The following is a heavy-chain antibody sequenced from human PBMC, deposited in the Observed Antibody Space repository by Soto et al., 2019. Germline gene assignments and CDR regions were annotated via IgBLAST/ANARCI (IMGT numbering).Heavy chain of an antibody. CDR1: GFSLSTSGVG. Sequence: QITLKESGPTLVKPTQTLTLTCTFSGFSLSTSGVGVGWIRQPPGKALEWLALIYWDDDKRYSPSLKSRLTITNDTSKNQLVLTMTTMDPVDTATYYCAHSLIGYYYDSSGSNWFDPWGHGTLVTVSS. V-gene: IGHV2-5*02. D-gene: IGHD3-22*01. J-gene: IGHJ5*02. CDR2: IYWDDDK. CDR3: AHSLIGYYYDSSGSNWFDP.